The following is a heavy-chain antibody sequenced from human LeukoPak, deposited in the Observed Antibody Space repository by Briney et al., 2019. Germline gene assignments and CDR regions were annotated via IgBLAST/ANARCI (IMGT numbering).Heavy chain of an antibody. J-gene: IGHJ5*02. V-gene: IGHV4-59*08. CDR3: ARLPLIATTRGGFDP. CDR2: IYDTGAT. CDR1: GGSISGYY. Sequence: PSEALSLTCTVSGGSISGYYWSWIRQPPGKRLEWIGYIYDTGATNYNPSLKSRFTISIDTSKNQISLNLSSVTAADTAVYYCARLPLIATTRGGFDPWGQGTLVTVSS. D-gene: IGHD1/OR15-1a*01.